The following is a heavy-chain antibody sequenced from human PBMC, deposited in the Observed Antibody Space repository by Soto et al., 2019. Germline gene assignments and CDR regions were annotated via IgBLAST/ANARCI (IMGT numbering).Heavy chain of an antibody. V-gene: IGHV4-38-2*02. CDR1: GYSISSGYY. CDR2: IYHSGST. Sequence: SETLSLTCAVSGYSISSGYYWGWIRQPPGKGLEWIGSIYHSGSTYYNPSLKRRVTISVDTSKNQFSLKLSSVTAADTAVYYCARDRSSGWYGALNDYWGQGTLVTVSS. D-gene: IGHD6-19*01. CDR3: ARDRSSGWYGALNDY. J-gene: IGHJ4*02.